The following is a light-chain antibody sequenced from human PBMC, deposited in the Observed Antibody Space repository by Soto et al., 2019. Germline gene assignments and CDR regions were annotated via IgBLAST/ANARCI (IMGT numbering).Light chain of an antibody. CDR1: QRITSY. V-gene: IGKV1-39*01. CDR3: QQSYSIPLT. Sequence: DIQMTQSPSSLSASVGDRVTITCRASQRITSYLNWYQQKPGKAPKLLIYAASSLQSGVPSRFNGSGSGTDFTLTISSLQPEDFATYYCQQSYSIPLTFGQGTKVEIK. J-gene: IGKJ1*01. CDR2: AAS.